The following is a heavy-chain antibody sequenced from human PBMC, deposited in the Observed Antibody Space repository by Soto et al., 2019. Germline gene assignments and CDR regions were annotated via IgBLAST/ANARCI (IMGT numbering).Heavy chain of an antibody. CDR3: ARERYYDTSGSFDY. Sequence: PSETLSLTCAVSGGSISSSNWWSWVRQPPGKGLEWIGEIYHSGSTNYNPSLKSRVTISVDKSKNQFFLKLSSVTAADTAVYYCARERYYDTSGSFDYWGQGTLVTVSS. CDR1: GGSISSSNW. J-gene: IGHJ4*02. D-gene: IGHD3-22*01. V-gene: IGHV4-4*02. CDR2: IYHSGST.